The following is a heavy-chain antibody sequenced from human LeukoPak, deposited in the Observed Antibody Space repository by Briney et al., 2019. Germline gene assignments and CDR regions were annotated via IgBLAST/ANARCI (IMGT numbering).Heavy chain of an antibody. D-gene: IGHD3-10*01. V-gene: IGHV1-18*01. CDR2: INPHNGNT. CDR3: ARGYYYGSGNYYSNWFDP. J-gene: IGHJ5*02. Sequence: ASVKVSCKASGYTFTTYGISWVRQAPGQGLEWMGWINPHNGNTKYVEDFQGRITMATDTSTSPAYMELRSLRSDDPAVYYCARGYYYGSGNYYSNWFDPWGQGTLVTVSS. CDR1: GYTFTTYG.